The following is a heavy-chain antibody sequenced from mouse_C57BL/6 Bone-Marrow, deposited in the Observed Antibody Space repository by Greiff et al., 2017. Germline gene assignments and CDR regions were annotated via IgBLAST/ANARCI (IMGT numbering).Heavy chain of an antibody. J-gene: IGHJ1*03. CDR2: ISNGGGST. Sequence: EVKLVESGGGLVQPGGSLKLSCAASGFTFSDYYMYWVRQTPEKRLEWVAYISNGGGSTYYPDTVKGRFTISRDNAKNTLYLQMSRLKSEDTAMYYCARHVVLGSTYWYFDVWGTGTTVTVSS. CDR1: GFTFSDYY. CDR3: ARHVVLGSTYWYFDV. V-gene: IGHV5-12*01. D-gene: IGHD1-1*01.